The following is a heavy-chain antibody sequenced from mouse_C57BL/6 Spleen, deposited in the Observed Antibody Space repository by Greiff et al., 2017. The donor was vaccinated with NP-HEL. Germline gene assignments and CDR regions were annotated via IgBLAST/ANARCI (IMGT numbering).Heavy chain of an antibody. J-gene: IGHJ4*01. D-gene: IGHD2-3*01. Sequence: QVQLKQPGTELVKPGASVKLSCKASGYTFTSYWMHWVKQRPGQGLEWIGNINPSNGGTNYNEKFKSKATLTVDKSSSTAYMQLSSLTSEDSAVYYCAREGIYDGYHYAMDYWGQGTSVTVSS. CDR3: AREGIYDGYHYAMDY. CDR2: INPSNGGT. CDR1: GYTFTSYW. V-gene: IGHV1-53*01.